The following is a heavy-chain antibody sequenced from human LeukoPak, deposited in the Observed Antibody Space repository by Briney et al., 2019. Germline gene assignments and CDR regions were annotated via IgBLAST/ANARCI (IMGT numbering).Heavy chain of an antibody. CDR3: ARVTESVPAASFDY. Sequence: ASVKVSCEASGYTFTSYGISWVRQAPGQGLEWMGWISAYNGNTNYAQKFQGRVTMTRDTSTSTVYMELSSLRSEDTAVYYCARVTESVPAASFDYWGQGTLVTVSS. D-gene: IGHD2-2*01. CDR2: ISAYNGNT. CDR1: GYTFTSYG. J-gene: IGHJ4*02. V-gene: IGHV1-18*01.